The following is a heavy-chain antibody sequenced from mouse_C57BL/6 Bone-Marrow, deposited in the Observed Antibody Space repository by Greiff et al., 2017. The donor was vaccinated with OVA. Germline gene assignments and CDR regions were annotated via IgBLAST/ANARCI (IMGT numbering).Heavy chain of an antibody. V-gene: IGHV1-39*01. CDR3: AKICYDYDGYGMDY. Sequence: EVQLQQSGPELVKPGASVKISCKASGYSFTDYNMNWVKQSNGKSLEWIGVINPNYGTTSYNPKFKGKATLTVDQSSSTAYMQLNHLHSEDSAVYYWAKICYDYDGYGMDYWGQGTSVTVSS. CDR1: GYSFTDYN. CDR2: INPNYGTT. D-gene: IGHD2-4*01. J-gene: IGHJ4*01.